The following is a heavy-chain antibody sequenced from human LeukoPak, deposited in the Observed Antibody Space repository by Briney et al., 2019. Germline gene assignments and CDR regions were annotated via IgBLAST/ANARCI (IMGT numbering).Heavy chain of an antibody. Sequence: PGGSLRLSCTASGFTVSSNYMSWVRQAPGKGLEWGSVIYSGGSTYYADSVKGRFTISRGNSKNTLYLQMNSLRAEDTAVYYCAREYNYGFARYFDYWGQGTLVTVPS. V-gene: IGHV3-66*01. CDR3: AREYNYGFARYFDY. J-gene: IGHJ4*02. CDR1: GFTVSSNY. D-gene: IGHD5-18*01. CDR2: IYSGGST.